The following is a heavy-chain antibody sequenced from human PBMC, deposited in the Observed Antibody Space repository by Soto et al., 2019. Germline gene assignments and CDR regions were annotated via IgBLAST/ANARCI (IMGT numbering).Heavy chain of an antibody. CDR3: AGELVVVTHDAFDI. D-gene: IGHD3-22*01. J-gene: IGHJ3*02. V-gene: IGHV1-69*13. CDR2: IIPIFGTA. CDR1: GGTFSSYA. Sequence: SVKVSCKASGGTFSSYAISWVRQAPGQGLEWMGGIIPIFGTANYAQKFQGRVTITADESTSTAYMELSSLRSEDTAVYYCAGELVVVTHDAFDIWGQGTMVTVSS.